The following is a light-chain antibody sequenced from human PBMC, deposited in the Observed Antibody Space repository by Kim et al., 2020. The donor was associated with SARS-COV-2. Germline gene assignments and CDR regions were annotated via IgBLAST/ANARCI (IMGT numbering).Light chain of an antibody. CDR3: QQYYSTPWT. CDR1: QSVLYSSNNKIY. J-gene: IGKJ1*01. Sequence: ATINCKSSQSVLYSSNNKIYLAWYQQKPGQPPKLLIYWASTRESGVPDRFSGSGSGTDFTLTISSLQAEDVAVYYCQQYYSTPWTFGQGTKVDIK. V-gene: IGKV4-1*01. CDR2: WAS.